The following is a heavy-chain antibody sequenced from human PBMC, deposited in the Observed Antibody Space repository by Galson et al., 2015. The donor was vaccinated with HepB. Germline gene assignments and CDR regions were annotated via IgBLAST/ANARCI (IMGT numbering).Heavy chain of an antibody. CDR3: ARDSRLELQLNNYYSYGIDV. Sequence: SVKVSCKASGYDFNKYGLSWVRQAPGQGLEWMGWVSGYDGSANYAPKFQGRVTMTTQKSTGTAFMDMRRLRSDDTAVYYCARDSRLELQLNNYYSYGIDVWGQGTAVIVS. CDR2: VSGYDGSA. D-gene: IGHD1-7*01. J-gene: IGHJ6*02. V-gene: IGHV1-18*01. CDR1: GYDFNKYG.